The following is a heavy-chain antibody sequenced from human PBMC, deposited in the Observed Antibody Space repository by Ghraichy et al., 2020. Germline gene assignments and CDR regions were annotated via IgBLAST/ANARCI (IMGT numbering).Heavy chain of an antibody. CDR1: GGSFSGYY. Sequence: SETLSLTCAVYGGSFSGYYWSWIRQPPGKGLEWIGEINHSGSTNYNPSLKSRVTISVDTSKNQFSLKLSSVTAADTAVYYCARGLLPLRGGMDVWGQGTTVTVSS. CDR3: ARGLLPLRGGMDV. D-gene: IGHD1-26*01. CDR2: INHSGST. J-gene: IGHJ6*02. V-gene: IGHV4-34*01.